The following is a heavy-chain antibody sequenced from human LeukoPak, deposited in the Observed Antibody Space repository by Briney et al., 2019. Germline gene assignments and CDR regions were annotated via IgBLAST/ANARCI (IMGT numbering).Heavy chain of an antibody. D-gene: IGHD6-6*01. CDR3: ARRGFSSSSASGRYFDL. CDR1: GDSVSINSAA. J-gene: IGHJ2*01. CDR2: TYYRSKWYN. V-gene: IGHV6-1*01. Sequence: SQTLSLTCAISGDSVSINSAAWNWIRQSPSRGLEWLGRTYYRSKWYNDYAVSVKSRITINPDTSKNQFSLQLNSVTPEDTAVYYCARRGFSSSSASGRYFDLWGCGTLVTVSS.